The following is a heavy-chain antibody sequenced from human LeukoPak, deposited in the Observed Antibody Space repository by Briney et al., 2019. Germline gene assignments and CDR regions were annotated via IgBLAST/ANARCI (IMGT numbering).Heavy chain of an antibody. CDR2: IKEDGSEK. Sequence: GGSLRLSCAASGFTFSTFWMSWVRQAPGKGLEWVANIKEDGSEKYYVDSMKGRFTVSRDNAKNSLYLQMDSLRAEHTAVYYCARGGTFVSDYWGQGTLVAVSS. J-gene: IGHJ4*02. CDR3: ARGGTFVSDY. V-gene: IGHV3-7*01. D-gene: IGHD1-1*01. CDR1: GFTFSTFW.